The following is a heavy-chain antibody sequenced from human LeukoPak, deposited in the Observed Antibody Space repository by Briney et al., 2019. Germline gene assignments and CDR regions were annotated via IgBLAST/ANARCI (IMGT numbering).Heavy chain of an antibody. CDR2: IKQDGSEK. D-gene: IGHD4-17*01. J-gene: IGHJ4*02. V-gene: IGHV3-7*03. Sequence: GGSLRLSCAASGFTFSSYWMSWVRQAPGKGLEWVANIKQDGSEKYYVDSVKGRFTISRDNAKNSLYLQMNSLRAEDTAAYYCARVGSSADGDYVGLGYWGQGTLVTVSS. CDR1: GFTFSSYW. CDR3: ARVGSSADGDYVGLGY.